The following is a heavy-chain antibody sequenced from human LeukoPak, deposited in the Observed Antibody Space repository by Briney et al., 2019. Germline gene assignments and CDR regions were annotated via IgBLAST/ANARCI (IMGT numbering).Heavy chain of an antibody. CDR2: ISGRGGRT. CDR3: AKDIVPYYYDSSGYGSFDY. CDR1: RFTFSSYA. Sequence: GGSLRLSCAASRFTFSSYAMSWVRQAPGKGLEWVSAISGRGGRTYYADSVKGRFTISRDNSKNTLYLQMNSLRAEDTAVYYCAKDIVPYYYDSSGYGSFDYWGQGTLVTVSS. V-gene: IGHV3-23*01. J-gene: IGHJ4*02. D-gene: IGHD3-22*01.